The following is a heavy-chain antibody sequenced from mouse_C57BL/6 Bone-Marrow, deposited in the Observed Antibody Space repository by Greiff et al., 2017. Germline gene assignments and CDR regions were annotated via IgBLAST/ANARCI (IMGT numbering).Heavy chain of an antibody. CDR1: GFTFSSYG. V-gene: IGHV5-6*02. J-gene: IGHJ3*01. CDR3: AGRGQLRFPFAY. D-gene: IGHD3-2*02. Sequence: EVKLVESGGDLVKPGGSLKLSCAASGFTFSSYGMSWVRQTPDKRLEWVATISSGGSYTYYPDSVKGRFTISRDNAKNTLYLQMSSLKSEDTAMYYGAGRGQLRFPFAYWGQGTLVTVSA. CDR2: ISSGGSYT.